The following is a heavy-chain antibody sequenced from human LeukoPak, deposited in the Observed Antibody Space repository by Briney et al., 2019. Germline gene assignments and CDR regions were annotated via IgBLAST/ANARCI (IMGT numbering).Heavy chain of an antibody. V-gene: IGHV1-69*13. J-gene: IGHJ4*02. CDR3: ARDDYGGNTHFDY. CDR1: GGTFSSYA. CDR2: IIPIFGTA. Sequence: SVKVSCKASGGTFSSYAISWVRQAPGQGLEWMGGIIPIFGTANYAQKFQGRVTITADESTSTAYMELSCLRSEDTAVYYCARDDYGGNTHFDYWGQGTLVTVSS. D-gene: IGHD4-23*01.